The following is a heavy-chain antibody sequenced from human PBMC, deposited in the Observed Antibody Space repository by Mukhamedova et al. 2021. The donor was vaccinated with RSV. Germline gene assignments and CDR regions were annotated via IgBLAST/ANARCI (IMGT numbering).Heavy chain of an antibody. CDR2: VSESGFTI. CDR3: AKAQMESYELPFDP. Sequence: APGKGLEWVSSVSESGFTIYYADSVKGHFTISRDNSMNTVYLHMSSLRAEDTAIYYCAKAQMESYELPFDPWGQGTLVTVSS. D-gene: IGHD3-3*01. V-gene: IGHV3-23*01. J-gene: IGHJ5*02.